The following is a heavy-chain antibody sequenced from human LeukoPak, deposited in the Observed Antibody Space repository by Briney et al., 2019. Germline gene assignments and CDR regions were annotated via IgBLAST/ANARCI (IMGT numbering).Heavy chain of an antibody. J-gene: IGHJ3*02. Sequence: AETLSLTCNVSDGSSSRYYWSWIRQPPGKGLEWIGYIYSSGSTNYNPSLMSRVTLSVDTSKTQFSLKLNFVSAADTDVYYCARHVSYTGDAFDIWGQGTMVTVSS. CDR1: DGSSSRYY. CDR2: IYSSGST. V-gene: IGHV4-59*08. CDR3: ARHVSYTGDAFDI. D-gene: IGHD1-26*01.